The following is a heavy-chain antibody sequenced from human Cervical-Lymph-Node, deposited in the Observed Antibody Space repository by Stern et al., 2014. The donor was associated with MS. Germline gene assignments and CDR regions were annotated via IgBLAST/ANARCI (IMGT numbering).Heavy chain of an antibody. V-gene: IGHV3-30-3*01. CDR3: GRDTCRGGGCYFRY. J-gene: IGHJ4*02. D-gene: IGHD2-15*01. CDR1: GSIFRNYA. CDR2: VPNEGSKQ. Sequence: QPEDPGGGVVHPGRYLRLSCADSGSIFRNYAMNGVRQAPGKGLDWGAFVPNEGSKQFSVDTVKGRFTLPKDNGNNMTYRLQHSLSPEVTAVYYCGRDTCRGGGCYFRYWGQGILITVSS.